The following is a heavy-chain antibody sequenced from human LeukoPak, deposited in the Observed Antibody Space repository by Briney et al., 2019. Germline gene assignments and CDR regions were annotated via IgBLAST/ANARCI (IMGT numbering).Heavy chain of an antibody. Sequence: SVTLSLTCTVTGGSISSGSYYWSWIRQPAGKGLEWIGRIYTSGSTNYNPSLKSRVTISVDTSKNQFSLKLTSVTAAYTAVYYCARGYDCGGVCYSRWYFHLWDRGTLVTVSS. CDR1: GGSISSGSYY. CDR3: ARGYDCGGVCYSRWYFHL. V-gene: IGHV4-61*02. D-gene: IGHD2-21*01. J-gene: IGHJ2*01. CDR2: IYTSGST.